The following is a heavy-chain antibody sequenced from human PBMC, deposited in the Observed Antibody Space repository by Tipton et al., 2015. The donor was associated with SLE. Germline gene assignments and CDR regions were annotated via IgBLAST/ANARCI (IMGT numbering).Heavy chain of an antibody. CDR3: ARRYPVAVFGKGWFDP. J-gene: IGHJ5*02. V-gene: IGHV3-33*01. Sequence: SLRLSCAASGFTFSSYGMHWVRQAPGKGLEWVAVIWYDGSNKYYADSVKGRFTISRDNSKNTLYLQMNSLRAEDTAVYYCARRYPVAVFGKGWFDPWGQGTLVTVSS. D-gene: IGHD3-3*01. CDR1: GFTFSSYG. CDR2: IWYDGSNK.